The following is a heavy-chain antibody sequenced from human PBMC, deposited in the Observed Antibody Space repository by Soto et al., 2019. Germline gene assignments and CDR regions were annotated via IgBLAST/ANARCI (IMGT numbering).Heavy chain of an antibody. CDR3: AKAPGGSYYDTSRVWGDP. V-gene: IGHV3-23*01. J-gene: IGHJ5*02. CDR2: ISGSGGST. CDR1: GFTFSSYA. D-gene: IGHD3-22*01. Sequence: EVQLLESGGGLVQPGGSLRLSCAASGFTFSSYAMSWVRQAPGKGLEWVSAISGSGGSTYYADSVKGRFTISRDNSKNTLYRQMNSRRAEDTAVYYGAKAPGGSYYDTSRVWGDPWGQGTLVTVSS.